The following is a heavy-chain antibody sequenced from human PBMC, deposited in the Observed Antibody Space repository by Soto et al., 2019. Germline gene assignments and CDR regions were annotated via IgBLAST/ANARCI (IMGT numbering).Heavy chain of an antibody. CDR3: AKENGDSSSWFEFDY. D-gene: IGHD6-13*01. J-gene: IGHJ4*02. Sequence: EVQLLESGGGLVQPGGSLRLSCAASGFTFSSDAMSWVRQAPGKGLEWVSAISGSGGSTYYADSVKGRSTISRDNSKNTLYLQMNSLRAEDTAVYYCAKENGDSSSWFEFDYWGQGTLVTVSS. CDR2: ISGSGGST. CDR1: GFTFSSDA. V-gene: IGHV3-23*01.